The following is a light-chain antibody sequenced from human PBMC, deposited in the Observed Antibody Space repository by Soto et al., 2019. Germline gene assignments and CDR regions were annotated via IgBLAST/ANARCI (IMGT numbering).Light chain of an antibody. Sequence: QSALTQPASVSGSPGQSITISCTGTSSDVGGYNYVSWYQQHPGKAPKVMIYDVSKRHSGVSTRFSGSKSGNTASLTISGLQVDDEAEYYCSSYRSGSTRVVFGGGTKLTVL. CDR3: SSYRSGSTRVV. V-gene: IGLV2-14*03. J-gene: IGLJ2*01. CDR1: SSDVGGYNY. CDR2: DVS.